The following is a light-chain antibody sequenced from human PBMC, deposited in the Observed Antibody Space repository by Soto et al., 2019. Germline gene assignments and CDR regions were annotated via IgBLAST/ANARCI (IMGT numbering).Light chain of an antibody. CDR2: EVS. CDR1: SSDVGGYNY. CDR3: SSYAGSNIVV. Sequence: QSALTQPPSASGSPGQSVTISCTGTSSDVGGYNYVSWYQQHPGKAPKLMIYEVSKRPSGVPDRISGSQSGNTASLTVSGLQAEDEADYYCSSYAGSNIVVFGGGTKLTVL. V-gene: IGLV2-8*01. J-gene: IGLJ2*01.